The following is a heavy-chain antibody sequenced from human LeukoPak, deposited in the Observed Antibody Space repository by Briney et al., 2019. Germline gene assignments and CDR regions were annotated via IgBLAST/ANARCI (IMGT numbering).Heavy chain of an antibody. V-gene: IGHV4-31*03. CDR1: GGSISSGGYY. CDR3: ARGRITMIVQLGLYYFDY. CDR2: IYYSGST. J-gene: IGHJ4*02. Sequence: SETLSLTRTVSGGSISSGGYYWSWIRQHPGKGLEWIGYIYYSGSTYYNPSLKSRVTISVDTSKNQFSLKLSSVTAADTAVYYCARGRITMIVQLGLYYFDYWGQGTRVTVSS. D-gene: IGHD3-22*01.